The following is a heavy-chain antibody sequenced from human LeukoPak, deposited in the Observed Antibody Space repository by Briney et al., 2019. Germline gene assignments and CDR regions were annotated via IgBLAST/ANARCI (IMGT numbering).Heavy chain of an antibody. CDR3: ARSSFYGDHIDY. Sequence: PSETLSLTCTVSGDSISSISYYWSWIRQPPGKGLECIGYIYYSGSTNYNPSFKSRVAISVDTSKSQFSLKLSSVTAADTAVYYCARSSFYGDHIDYWGQGTLVTVSS. V-gene: IGHV4-61*01. CDR2: IYYSGST. J-gene: IGHJ4*02. CDR1: GDSISSISYY. D-gene: IGHD4-17*01.